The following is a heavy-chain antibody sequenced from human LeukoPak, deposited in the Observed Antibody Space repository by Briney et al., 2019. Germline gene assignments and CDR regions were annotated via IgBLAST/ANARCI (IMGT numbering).Heavy chain of an antibody. CDR2: ISGNNDNP. D-gene: IGHD2-15*01. CDR1: GYTFSNFG. CDR3: AREGRGWAFDI. J-gene: IGHJ3*02. Sequence: ASVRVSCKTSGYTFSNFGINWVRQAPGQGLEWMGWISGNNDNPNYGQKFQGRFTVTTDSSTSTAYMELRNLRFDDTAVYYCAREGRGWAFDIWGQGTMVTVSS. V-gene: IGHV1-18*01.